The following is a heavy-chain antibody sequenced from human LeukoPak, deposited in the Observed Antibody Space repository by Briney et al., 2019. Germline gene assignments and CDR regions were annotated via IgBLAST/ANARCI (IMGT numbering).Heavy chain of an antibody. CDR3: ARHPDIIVVPAAGLYMDV. D-gene: IGHD2-2*01. J-gene: IGHJ6*03. Sequence: WVRQPPGKGLEWIGSIYYSGSTYYNPSLKSRVTISVDTSKNQFSLKLSSVTAADTAVYYCARHPDIIVVPAAGLYMDVWGKGTTVTVSS. CDR2: IYYSGST. V-gene: IGHV4-39*01.